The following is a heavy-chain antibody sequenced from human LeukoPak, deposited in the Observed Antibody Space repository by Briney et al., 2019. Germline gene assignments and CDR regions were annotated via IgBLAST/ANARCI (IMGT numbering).Heavy chain of an antibody. D-gene: IGHD5-18*01. J-gene: IGHJ4*02. CDR1: GFTVSSNY. CDR3: ARAGGYSYGFDY. V-gene: IGHV3-53*01. Sequence: GGSLRLSCVASGFTVSSNYMSWVRQAPGKGLEWVSVIYSGGSTYYADSVKGRFTISRDNSKNTLYLQMNSLRAEDTAVYYCARAGGYSYGFDYWGQGTLVTVSS. CDR2: IYSGGST.